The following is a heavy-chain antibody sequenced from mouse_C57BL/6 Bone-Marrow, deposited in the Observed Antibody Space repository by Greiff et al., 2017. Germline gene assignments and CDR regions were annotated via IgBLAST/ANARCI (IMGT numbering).Heavy chain of an antibody. V-gene: IGHV1-64*01. Sequence: VQLQQPGAELVKPGASVKLSCKASGYTFTSYWMHWVKQRPGQGLEWIGMIHPNSGSTNYNEKFKSKATLTVDKSSSTAYMQLSSLTSEDSAVDYCARSTVVTVWYWDVWGTGTTVTVSS. CDR1: GYTFTSYW. D-gene: IGHD2-2*01. CDR2: IHPNSGST. CDR3: ARSTVVTVWYWDV. J-gene: IGHJ1*03.